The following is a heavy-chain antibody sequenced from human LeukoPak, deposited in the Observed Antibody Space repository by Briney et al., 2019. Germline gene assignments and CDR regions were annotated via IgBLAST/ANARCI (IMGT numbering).Heavy chain of an antibody. J-gene: IGHJ6*03. CDR2: ISGSGGTT. CDR3: AKVSTYDSYYYMDV. Sequence: PGGSLRLSCEVSGFTFSSYAMTWVRQAPGKGLEWVSAISGSGGTTYYSDSVKGQFTISRDSSKNTLYLQMNSLRAEDTAVYYCAKVSTYDSYYYMDVWGKGTTVTVSS. CDR1: GFTFSSYA. V-gene: IGHV3-23*01. D-gene: IGHD3-22*01.